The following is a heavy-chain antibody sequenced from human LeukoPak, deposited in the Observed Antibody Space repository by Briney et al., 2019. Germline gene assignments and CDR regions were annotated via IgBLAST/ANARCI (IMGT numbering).Heavy chain of an antibody. CDR1: GFTFSSYA. D-gene: IGHD6-13*01. Sequence: PGGSLRLSCAASGFTFSSYAMSWVRQAPGKGLEGVSAISGSGGSTYYADSVKGRFTISRDNANNSLSLQMNSLRAEDTAVYYCARDRTIYSSNWYDALDIWGQGTMVTVSS. CDR3: ARDRTIYSSNWYDALDI. J-gene: IGHJ3*02. V-gene: IGHV3-23*01. CDR2: ISGSGGST.